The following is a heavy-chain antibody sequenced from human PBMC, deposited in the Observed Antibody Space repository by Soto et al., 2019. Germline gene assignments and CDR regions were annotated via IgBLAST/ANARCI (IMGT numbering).Heavy chain of an antibody. CDR3: ARAWGGNVFDY. D-gene: IGHD3-16*01. V-gene: IGHV4-59*08. Sequence: QVQLQESGPGLVKPSETLSLSCTVSGGSSRGYYWSWIRQPPGKGLEWIGYISYSGSTNYNPSLKSRVTISVDTSKNQFSLKLSSVTAADTAVYYCARAWGGNVFDYWGQGTLVTVSS. J-gene: IGHJ4*02. CDR1: GGSSRGYY. CDR2: ISYSGST.